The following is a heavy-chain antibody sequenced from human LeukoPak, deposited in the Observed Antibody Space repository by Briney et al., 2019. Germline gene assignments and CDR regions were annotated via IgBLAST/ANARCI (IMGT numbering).Heavy chain of an antibody. J-gene: IGHJ4*02. CDR1: GFTFSTHS. CDR3: AKDRLGGYCSGGSCYYPTGDFDY. CDR2: ISYSGSYI. D-gene: IGHD2-15*01. V-gene: IGHV3-21*04. Sequence: GGSLRLSCAASGFTFSTHSMNWVRQAPGKGLEWVSSISYSGSYIYYTDSVKGRFTISRDNAKKSLYLQMNSLRAEDTAVYYCAKDRLGGYCSGGSCYYPTGDFDYWGQGTLVTVSS.